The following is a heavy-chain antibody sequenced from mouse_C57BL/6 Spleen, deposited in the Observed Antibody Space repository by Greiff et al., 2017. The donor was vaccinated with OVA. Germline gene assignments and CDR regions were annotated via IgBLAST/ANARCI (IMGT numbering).Heavy chain of an antibody. CDR3: ARDAGGLAY. J-gene: IGHJ3*01. Sequence: EVKLVESEGGLVQPGRSMKLSCTASGFTFSDYYMAWVRQVPEKGLEWVANINYDGSSTYYLDSLKSRFIISRDNAKNILYLQMSSLKSEDTATYYCARDAGGLAYWGQGTLVTVSA. CDR2: INYDGSST. V-gene: IGHV5-16*01. CDR1: GFTFSDYY.